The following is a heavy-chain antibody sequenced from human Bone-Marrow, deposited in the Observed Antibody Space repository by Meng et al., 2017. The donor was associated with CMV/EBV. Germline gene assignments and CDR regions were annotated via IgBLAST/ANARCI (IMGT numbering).Heavy chain of an antibody. V-gene: IGHV3-30*02. Sequence: LSLTCATSGFTFSSYGMHWVRQAPGKGLEWVAFIRYDGGNKYYAESVKGRFTISRDNSKNTLYLQMNSLRAEDTAVYYCARGSFTIFGVVPDYWGQGTLVTVSS. CDR1: GFTFSSYG. CDR3: ARGSFTIFGVVPDY. CDR2: IRYDGGNK. J-gene: IGHJ4*02. D-gene: IGHD3-3*01.